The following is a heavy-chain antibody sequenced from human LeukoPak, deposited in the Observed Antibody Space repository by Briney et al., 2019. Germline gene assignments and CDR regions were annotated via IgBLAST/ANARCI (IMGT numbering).Heavy chain of an antibody. V-gene: IGHV4-39*01. J-gene: IGHJ5*02. Sequence: SETLSLTCTVSGGSISSSSYYWGWIRQPPGKGLEWIGSIYYSGSTYYNPSLKSRVTISVDTSKNQFSLKLSSVTAADTAVYCCARHLYGILTGYYIGGSWFDPWGQGTLVTVSS. D-gene: IGHD3-9*01. CDR3: ARHLYGILTGYYIGGSWFDP. CDR2: IYYSGST. CDR1: GGSISSSSYY.